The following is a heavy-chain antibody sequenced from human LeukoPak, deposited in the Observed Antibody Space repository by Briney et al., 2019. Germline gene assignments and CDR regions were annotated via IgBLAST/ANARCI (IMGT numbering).Heavy chain of an antibody. CDR3: VRAYDY. CDR1: GGSFSGSN. V-gene: IGHV4-34*01. CDR2: IYNSGST. Sequence: SETLSLTCAVYGGSFSGSNWSWLRQPPGKGLEWIGEIYNSGSTIYNPSLKSRVTISVDTSKKQFSLNLISVTAADTAVYYCVRAYDYWGQGTLVTVSS. J-gene: IGHJ4*02.